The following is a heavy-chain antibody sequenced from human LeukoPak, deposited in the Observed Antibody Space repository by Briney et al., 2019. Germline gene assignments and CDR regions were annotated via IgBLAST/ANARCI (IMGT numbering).Heavy chain of an antibody. CDR2: LSGSGLSK. V-gene: IGHV3-23*01. CDR3: AKGISPSSSWTFDY. Sequence: GGSLRLSCAASGFTFSSYAMNWVRQAPGKGLQWVSALSGSGLSKYYADSVKGRFTISRDNSKNTLYLQMNSLGAEDTAIYYCAKGISPSSSWTFDYWGQGTLVTVSS. D-gene: IGHD6-13*01. J-gene: IGHJ4*02. CDR1: GFTFSSYA.